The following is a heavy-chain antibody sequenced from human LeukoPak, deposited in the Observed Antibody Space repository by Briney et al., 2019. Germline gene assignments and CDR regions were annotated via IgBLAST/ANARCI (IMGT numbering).Heavy chain of an antibody. CDR2: ISWNSGSI. D-gene: IGHD3-22*01. Sequence: GRSLRLSCAASGFTFDHYAMHWVRQIPGKGLEWVSGISWNSGSIGYVESVKGRFTVSRDNAKNSLYLQMNSLRAEDTALYYCAKSYDSSGYSSPLDYWGQGTLVTVSS. J-gene: IGHJ4*02. CDR1: GFTFDHYA. CDR3: AKSYDSSGYSSPLDY. V-gene: IGHV3-9*01.